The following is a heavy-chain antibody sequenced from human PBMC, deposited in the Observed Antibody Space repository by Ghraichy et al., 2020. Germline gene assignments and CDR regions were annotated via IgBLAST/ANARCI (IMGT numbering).Heavy chain of an antibody. CDR1: GFTFSSYS. CDR2: ISSSSSYI. Sequence: GGSLRLSCAASGFTFSSYSMSWVRQAPGKGLEWVSSISSSSSYIYYADSVKGRFTISRDNAKNSLYLQMNSLRAEDTAVYYCASLVQYCDGDCFSGYYYGMDVWGQGTTVTVSS. V-gene: IGHV3-21*01. D-gene: IGHD2-21*02. CDR3: ASLVQYCDGDCFSGYYYGMDV. J-gene: IGHJ6*02.